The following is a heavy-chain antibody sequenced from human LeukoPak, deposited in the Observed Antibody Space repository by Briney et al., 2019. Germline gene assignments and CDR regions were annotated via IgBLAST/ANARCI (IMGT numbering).Heavy chain of an antibody. D-gene: IGHD1-26*01. Sequence: TSETLSLTCAVYGGSFSGYYWSWIRQPPGKGLEWIGEINHSGSTNYNPALKSRVTISVDTSKNQFSLKLSSVTAADTAVYYCARGRIVGASNFDYWGQGTLVTVSS. CDR2: INHSGST. CDR3: ARGRIVGASNFDY. CDR1: GGSFSGYY. V-gene: IGHV4-34*01. J-gene: IGHJ4*02.